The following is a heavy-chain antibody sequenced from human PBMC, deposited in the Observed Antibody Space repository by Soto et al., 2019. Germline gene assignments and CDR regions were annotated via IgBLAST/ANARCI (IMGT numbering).Heavy chain of an antibody. D-gene: IGHD6-19*01. J-gene: IGHJ4*02. CDR3: ARSGSGWYFDY. CDR2: IYHSGST. V-gene: IGHV4-4*01. Sequence: QVQLQESGPGLVKPSGTLSLTCAVSGGSISSSNWCSWVLQPPGKGLEWSGEIYHSGSTNHNPSLPSRVAISVGKSMKQCALELSSVAAADTAVYCCARSGSGWYFDYLGQGILVTVSS. CDR1: GGSISSSNW.